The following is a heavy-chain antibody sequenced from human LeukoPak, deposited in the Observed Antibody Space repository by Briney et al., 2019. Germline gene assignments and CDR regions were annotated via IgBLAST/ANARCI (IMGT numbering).Heavy chain of an antibody. D-gene: IGHD3-10*01. Sequence: SQTLSLTCTVSGGSISSGGYYWSWIRQHAGKGLEWIGYISHSGSTYYNPSLKSRVTISVDTSKDNFSLGLTSVTAADTAVYYCARDLWFGEYNWFDPWGQGTLVTVSS. CDR1: GGSISSGGYY. CDR2: ISHSGST. J-gene: IGHJ5*02. CDR3: ARDLWFGEYNWFDP. V-gene: IGHV4-31*03.